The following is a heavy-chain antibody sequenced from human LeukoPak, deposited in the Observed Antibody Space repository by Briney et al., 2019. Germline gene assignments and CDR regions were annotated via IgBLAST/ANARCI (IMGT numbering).Heavy chain of an antibody. Sequence: GSLRLSCAASGFTFSDHYMSWIRQAPGKGLEWIGEIYHSGSANYNPSLKSRVTISVDASKNQFSLKLNSVTAADTAVYYCARDPGGGYKDDALDIWGQGTMVSVSS. CDR1: GFTFSDHY. D-gene: IGHD3-16*01. CDR2: IYHSGSA. V-gene: IGHV4-34*01. J-gene: IGHJ3*02. CDR3: ARDPGGGYKDDALDI.